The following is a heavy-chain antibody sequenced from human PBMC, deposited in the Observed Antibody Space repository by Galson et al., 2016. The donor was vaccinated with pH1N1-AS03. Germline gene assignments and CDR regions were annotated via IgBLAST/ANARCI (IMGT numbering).Heavy chain of an antibody. CDR2: ISPYNGRT. Sequence: SCKASGYTFTSYGIGWVRQAPGQGLEWMGWISPYNGRTEYAQKLQGRVTMTTDTSTSTAYMELRSLISDDTAMYYCASAFCSGGSCYDYFYYAVDVWGQGTTVTFSS. D-gene: IGHD2-15*01. CDR3: ASAFCSGGSCYDYFYYAVDV. CDR1: GYTFTSYG. V-gene: IGHV1-18*01. J-gene: IGHJ6*02.